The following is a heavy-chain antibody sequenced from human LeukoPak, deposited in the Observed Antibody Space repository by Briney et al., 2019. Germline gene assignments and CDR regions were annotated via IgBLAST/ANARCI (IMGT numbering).Heavy chain of an antibody. CDR1: GFTFSSYG. J-gene: IGHJ3*02. Sequence: GGSLRLSCAASGFTFSSYGIHWVRQPPGKGLEWVAFIRFDGSHKYYADSVKGRFIISRDNSKNTVYLQMNSLRAEDTAVYYCAKDRGYGDYHDAFDIWGQGTMVTVSS. V-gene: IGHV3-30*02. CDR2: IRFDGSHK. D-gene: IGHD4-17*01. CDR3: AKDRGYGDYHDAFDI.